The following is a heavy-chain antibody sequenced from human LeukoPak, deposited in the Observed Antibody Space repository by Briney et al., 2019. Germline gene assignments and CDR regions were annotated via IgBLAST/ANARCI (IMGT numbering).Heavy chain of an antibody. V-gene: IGHV4-39*01. Sequence: KTSETLSLTCSVSGDSISRSDSYWDWIRQPPGKGLEWIGTIYYSGRTYYSPSLKSRVTMSVDTPNNQFSLNLRSVTAADTAVYYCARRRYYDGSGYWEWGQGTLLSVSS. CDR1: GDSISRSDSY. D-gene: IGHD3-22*01. CDR3: ARRRYYDGSGYWE. CDR2: IYYSGRT. J-gene: IGHJ1*01.